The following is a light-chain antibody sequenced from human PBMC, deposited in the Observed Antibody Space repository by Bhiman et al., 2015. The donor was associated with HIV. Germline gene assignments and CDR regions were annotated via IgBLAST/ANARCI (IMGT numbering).Light chain of an antibody. CDR2: GNN. CDR1: SSQIGSNS. Sequence: QSVLTQPPSASGTPGQKVTISCSGSSSQIGSNSVYWYQQLPGTTPKLLIYGNNQRPSGVPDRFSGSKSGTSASLAISGLQAEDEADYHCAVWDDSLNGYVFGTGTKVTVV. J-gene: IGLJ1*01. V-gene: IGLV1-44*01. CDR3: AVWDDSLNGYV.